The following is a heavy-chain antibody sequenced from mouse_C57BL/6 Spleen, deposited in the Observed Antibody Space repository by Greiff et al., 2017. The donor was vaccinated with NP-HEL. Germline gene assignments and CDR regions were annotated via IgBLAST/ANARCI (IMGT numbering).Heavy chain of an antibody. D-gene: IGHD1-1*01. Sequence: EVHLVESGEGLVKPGGSLKLSCAASGFTFSSYAMSWVRQTPEKRLEWVAYISSGGDYIYYADTVKGRFTISRDKARNTLYLQMSSLKSEDTAMYYCTRDQDYGSGFDYWGQGTTLTVSS. CDR1: GFTFSSYA. CDR2: ISSGGDYI. J-gene: IGHJ2*01. V-gene: IGHV5-9-1*02. CDR3: TRDQDYGSGFDY.